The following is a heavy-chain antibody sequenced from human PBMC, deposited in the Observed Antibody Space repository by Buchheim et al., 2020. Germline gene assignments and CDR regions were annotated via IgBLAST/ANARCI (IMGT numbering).Heavy chain of an antibody. D-gene: IGHD4-17*01. J-gene: IGHJ6*02. CDR2: INSDGSSV. V-gene: IGHV3-74*01. Sequence: EVQLVESGGGLVQPGGSLRLSCAASGFIFSSNWMHWVRQAPGKGLVWVSRINSDGSSVFYADSVKGRFTISRDNAKNTLYLQMNSLRAEDTALYYCARGGDDYGDYYGLDVWGQGTT. CDR1: GFIFSSNW. CDR3: ARGGDDYGDYYGLDV.